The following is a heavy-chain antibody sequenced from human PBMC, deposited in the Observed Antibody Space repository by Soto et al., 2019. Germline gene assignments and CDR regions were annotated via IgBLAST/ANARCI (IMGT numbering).Heavy chain of an antibody. CDR3: ARHGAELLWFGELNPYYYYGMDV. V-gene: IGHV3-53*01. D-gene: IGHD3-10*01. CDR2: IYSGGST. CDR1: GFTVSSHY. Sequence: GGSLRLSCAASGFTVSSHYMSLIRQAPGKGLEWVSVIYSGGSTYYADSVKGRFTTSRDNSKNTLYLQMNSLRAADTAVYYCARHGAELLWFGELNPYYYYGMDVWGQGTTVTVSS. J-gene: IGHJ6*02.